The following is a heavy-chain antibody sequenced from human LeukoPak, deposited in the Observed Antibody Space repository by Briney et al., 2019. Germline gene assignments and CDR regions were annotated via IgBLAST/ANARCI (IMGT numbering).Heavy chain of an antibody. CDR2: ISAYNGNT. Sequence: ASVKVSCKASGYTFTGYYMHWVRQAPGQGLEWMGWISAYNGNTNYAQKLQGRVTMTTDTSTSTAYMELRSLRSDDTAVYYCARKGSSGYQDYWGQGTLVTVSS. J-gene: IGHJ4*02. D-gene: IGHD3-22*01. V-gene: IGHV1-18*04. CDR1: GYTFTGYY. CDR3: ARKGSSGYQDY.